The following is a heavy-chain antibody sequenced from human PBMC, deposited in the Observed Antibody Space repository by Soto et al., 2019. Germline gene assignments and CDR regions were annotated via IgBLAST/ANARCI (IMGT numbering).Heavy chain of an antibody. D-gene: IGHD1-26*01. CDR1: GFMFSSYA. CDR3: ARAGGLLVDY. CDR2: KTYDGSNK. V-gene: IGHV3-30-3*01. J-gene: IGHJ4*02. Sequence: QVQLVESGGGVVQPGRSLRLSCAASGFMFSSYAMHWVRQAPGKGLEWVAVKTYDGSNKYYADSVKGRFTISRDNSKNTPYLQMNRPRAEGPAVYFLARAGGLLVDYWGQGTLVTVSS.